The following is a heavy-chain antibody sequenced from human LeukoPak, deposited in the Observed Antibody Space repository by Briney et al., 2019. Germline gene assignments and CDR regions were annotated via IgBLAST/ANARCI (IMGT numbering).Heavy chain of an antibody. CDR3: ATSAGDYRAGHYYYMGV. V-gene: IGHV1-2*02. J-gene: IGHJ6*03. CDR2: INPNTAGT. Sequence: ASVKVSCKASGYTFTGYYFHWVRQAPGQGLEWMGWINPNTAGTNYAQKFLGGVTLTWDTSISTAYMELTRLTSDDTAVYYCATSAGDYRAGHYYYMGVWAKGPRSPSP. CDR1: GYTFTGYY. D-gene: IGHD4-11*01.